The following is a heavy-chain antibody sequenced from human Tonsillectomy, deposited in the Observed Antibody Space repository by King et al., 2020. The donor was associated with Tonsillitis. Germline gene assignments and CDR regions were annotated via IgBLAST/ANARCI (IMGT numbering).Heavy chain of an antibody. J-gene: IGHJ6*02. Sequence: VQLVESGAEVKKPGASVKVSCKASGYTFTSYDINCVRQATGQGLEWMGWMNPNSGNTGYAQKFQGRVTMTRNTSISTAYMELSSLRSEDTAVYYCARAQYYDFWSGYYSYYYGMDVWGQGTTVTVSS. CDR2: MNPNSGNT. CDR1: GYTFTSYD. CDR3: ARAQYYDFWSGYYSYYYGMDV. V-gene: IGHV1-8*01. D-gene: IGHD3-3*01.